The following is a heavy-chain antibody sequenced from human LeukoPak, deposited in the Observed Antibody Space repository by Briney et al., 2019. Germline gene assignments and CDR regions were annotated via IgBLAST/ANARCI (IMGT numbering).Heavy chain of an antibody. J-gene: IGHJ5*02. D-gene: IGHD6-13*01. CDR1: GYTFTSYY. Sequence: ASVKVSCKASGYTFTSYYMHWVRQAPGQGLEWMGIINPSDGSTNYAQKFQGRVTLTRDMSTSTVYMDLSSLRSEDTAVYYCARDRAAADPWGQGTLVTVSS. CDR2: INPSDGST. V-gene: IGHV1-46*01. CDR3: ARDRAAADP.